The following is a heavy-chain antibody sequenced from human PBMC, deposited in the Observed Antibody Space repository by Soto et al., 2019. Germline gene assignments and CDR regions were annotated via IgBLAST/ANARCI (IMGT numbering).Heavy chain of an antibody. Sequence: EVQLVESGGGLVQPGGSLRLSCAASGFTFSSYSMNWVRQAPGKGLEWVSYISSSSSTIYYADSVKGRFTISRDNAKNSLYLQMNSLRAEDTAVYYCARDLTTSTNAFDIWGQGTMVTVSS. D-gene: IGHD4-17*01. CDR2: ISSSSSTI. CDR1: GFTFSSYS. CDR3: ARDLTTSTNAFDI. V-gene: IGHV3-48*01. J-gene: IGHJ3*02.